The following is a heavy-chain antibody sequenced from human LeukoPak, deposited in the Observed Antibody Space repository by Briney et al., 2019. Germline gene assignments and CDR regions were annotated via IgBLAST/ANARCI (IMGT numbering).Heavy chain of an antibody. CDR3: ARTVVPAAAPSHYFDY. J-gene: IGHJ4*02. CDR1: GYSISSGYY. Sequence: SETLSLTCTVSGYSISSGYYWGWIRQPPGKGLEWIGSIYHSGSTYYNPSLKSRVTISVDTSKNQFSLKLSSVTAADTAVYYCARTVVPAAAPSHYFDYWGQGTLVTVSS. D-gene: IGHD2-2*01. V-gene: IGHV4-38-2*02. CDR2: IYHSGST.